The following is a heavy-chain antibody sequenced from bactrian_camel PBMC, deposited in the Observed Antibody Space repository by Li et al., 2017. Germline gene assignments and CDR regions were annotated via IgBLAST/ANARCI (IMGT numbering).Heavy chain of an antibody. J-gene: IGHJ4*01. CDR1: TGTFRSAC. D-gene: IGHD2*01. CDR2: IDSDGET. V-gene: IGHV3S68*01. Sequence: HVQLVESGGGSVQDGGSLRLSCAARTGTFRSACMGWIRQVSGKEREGVASIDSDGETTYADSVKGRFIISRDNAKNALYLQMNGLKPEDSAMYYCAAAPSTNPNCYTMRLANWPHWGQGTQVTVS. CDR3: AAAPSTNPNCYTMRLANWPH.